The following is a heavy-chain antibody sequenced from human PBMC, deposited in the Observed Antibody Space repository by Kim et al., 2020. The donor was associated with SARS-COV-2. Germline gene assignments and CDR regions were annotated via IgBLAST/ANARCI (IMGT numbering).Heavy chain of an antibody. J-gene: IGHJ4*02. Sequence: GGSLRLSCAASGFTFTSSAMTWVRQAPGKGLEWVSAISSGGSTTNYADSVRGRFTISRDNSKNTLYLQMNSLRAEDTAVYSCAKGGWIQLWSCDYWGQGTLVTVSS. D-gene: IGHD5-18*01. CDR3: AKGGWIQLWSCDY. CDR2: ISSGGSTT. CDR1: GFTFTSSA. V-gene: IGHV3-23*01.